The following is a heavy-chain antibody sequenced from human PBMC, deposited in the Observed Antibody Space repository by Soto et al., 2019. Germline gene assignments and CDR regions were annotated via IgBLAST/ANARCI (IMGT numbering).Heavy chain of an antibody. CDR2: ISAFNGNT. J-gene: IGHJ4*02. V-gene: IGHV1-18*01. Sequence: QVQLVQSGAEVKKPGASVKVSCKASGYTFTSYGISWVRQAPGQGLEWMGWISAFNGNTNYAQKHQGRVTMTRDTPTRTAYMELRSLRSDDTAVYYCARTYISSWYGVYWGEGTLVTVSA. CDR1: GYTFTSYG. CDR3: ARTYISSWYGVY. D-gene: IGHD6-13*01.